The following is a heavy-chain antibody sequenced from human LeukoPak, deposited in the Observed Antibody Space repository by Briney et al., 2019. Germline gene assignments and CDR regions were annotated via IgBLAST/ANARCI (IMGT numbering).Heavy chain of an antibody. V-gene: IGHV1-24*01. D-gene: IGHD2-15*01. Sequence: ASVKVSCKVSGYTLTELSMHWVRQAPGKGLEWMGGFDPEDGETIYAQKFQGRVTMTEDTSTDTAYMELSSLRSEDTAAYYCATIQNIVVVVAATPGFFDIWGQGTMVTVSS. CDR2: FDPEDGET. CDR3: ATIQNIVVVVAATPGFFDI. CDR1: GYTLTELS. J-gene: IGHJ3*02.